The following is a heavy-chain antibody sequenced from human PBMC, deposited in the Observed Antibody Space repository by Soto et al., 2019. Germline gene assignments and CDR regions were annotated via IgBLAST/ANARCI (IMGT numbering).Heavy chain of an antibody. CDR2: IYYSGST. CDR3: ARTFPDIVATTYDY. J-gene: IGHJ4*02. D-gene: IGHD5-12*01. CDR1: GGSISSSSYY. V-gene: IGHV4-39*01. Sequence: SETLSLTCTVSGGSISSSSYYWGWIRQPPGKGLEWIGSIYYSGSTFYNPSLKSRVTISVDTSKNQFSLKLSSVTAADTVVYYCARTFPDIVATTYDYWGQGTLVTVSS.